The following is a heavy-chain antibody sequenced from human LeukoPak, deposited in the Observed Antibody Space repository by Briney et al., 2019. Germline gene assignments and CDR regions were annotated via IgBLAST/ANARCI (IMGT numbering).Heavy chain of an antibody. D-gene: IGHD2-21*02. CDR2: INKSGST. J-gene: IGHJ6*02. Sequence: SETLSLTCTVSGGSISGNAWSWIRQTPEKGLEWIGYINKSGSTKYNPAPKGRVNISADTSKNQFSLKLRSVAAADTAVYYCARHVADCGGDCYIPNYFYGMDVWGQGTAVTVSS. CDR1: GGSISGNA. CDR3: ARHVADCGGDCYIPNYFYGMDV. V-gene: IGHV4-59*08.